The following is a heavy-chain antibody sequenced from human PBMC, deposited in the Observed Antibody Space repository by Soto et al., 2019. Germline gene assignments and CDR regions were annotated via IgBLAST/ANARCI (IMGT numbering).Heavy chain of an antibody. V-gene: IGHV1-69*06. CDR3: ARDGLGIAARPGTYYYYGMDV. D-gene: IGHD6-6*01. CDR1: GGTFSSYA. J-gene: IGHJ6*02. CDR2: IIPIFGTA. Sequence: SVKVSCKASGGTFSSYAISWVRQAPGQGLEWMGGIIPIFGTANYAQKFQGRVTITADKSTSTAYMELSSLRSEDTAVYYCARDGLGIAARPGTYYYYGMDVWGQGTTVTVSS.